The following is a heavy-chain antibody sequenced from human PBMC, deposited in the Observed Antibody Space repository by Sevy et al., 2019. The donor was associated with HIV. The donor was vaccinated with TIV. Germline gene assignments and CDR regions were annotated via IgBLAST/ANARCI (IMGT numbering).Heavy chain of an antibody. V-gene: IGHV3-48*02. CDR1: GFTFSSYS. Sequence: GGSLRLSCAASGFTFSSYSMNWVRQAPGKGLEWVSYISSSSSTIYYAHSVKGRFTISRDNAKNSLYLQMNSLRDEDTAVYYCAGAAYCISTSCYVGVYYYYGMDVWGQGTTVTVSS. J-gene: IGHJ6*02. D-gene: IGHD2-2*01. CDR3: AGAAYCISTSCYVGVYYYYGMDV. CDR2: ISSSSSTI.